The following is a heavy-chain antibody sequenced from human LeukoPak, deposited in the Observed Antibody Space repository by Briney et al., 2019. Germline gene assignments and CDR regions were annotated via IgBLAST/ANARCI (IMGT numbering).Heavy chain of an antibody. Sequence: SETLSLTCAVYGGSFSGYYWSWLRQPPGKGLEWIGEINHSGSTNYNPSLTSRVTISVDTSKNQFSLKLSSVTAADTAVYYCATSIAARSKFDYWGQGTLVTVSS. CDR1: GGSFSGYY. D-gene: IGHD6-6*01. J-gene: IGHJ4*02. V-gene: IGHV4-34*01. CDR3: ATSIAARSKFDY. CDR2: INHSGST.